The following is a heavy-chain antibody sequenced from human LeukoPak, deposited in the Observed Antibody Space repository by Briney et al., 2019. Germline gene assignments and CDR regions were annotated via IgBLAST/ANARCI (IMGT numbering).Heavy chain of an antibody. J-gene: IGHJ4*02. CDR3: TIDYDY. Sequence: GGSLRLSCAASGFTFNYAWMNWVRQAPGKGLEWVGRIKSNADGGTTDYATPVKGRFTISRDDSKNRLYLQMNSLKTEGTAVYYCTIDYDYWGQGTLVTVSS. CDR1: GFTFNYAW. CDR2: IKSNADGGTT. V-gene: IGHV3-15*07.